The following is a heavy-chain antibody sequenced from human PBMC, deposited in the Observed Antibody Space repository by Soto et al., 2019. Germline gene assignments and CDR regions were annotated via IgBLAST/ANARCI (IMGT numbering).Heavy chain of an antibody. CDR3: AKDGADFSSTSCHSYYYYYMDV. D-gene: IGHD2-2*01. CDR2: ISWNSGSI. CDR1: GFTFDDYA. Sequence: EVQLVESGGGLVQPGRSLRLSCAASGFTFDDYAMHWVRQAPGKGLEWVSGISWNSGSIGYADSVKGRFTISRDNAKNSLYLQMNSLRAEDTALYYCAKDGADFSSTSCHSYYYYYMDVWGKGTTVTVSS. J-gene: IGHJ6*03. V-gene: IGHV3-9*01.